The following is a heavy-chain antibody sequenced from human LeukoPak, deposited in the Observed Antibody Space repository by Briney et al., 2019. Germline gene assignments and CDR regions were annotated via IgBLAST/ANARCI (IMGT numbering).Heavy chain of an antibody. CDR2: HHGSP. Sequence: HHGSPNYNPSLKSRVTISVDTSKNQFSLKLSSVTAADTAVYYCALAPWYYYGSGSYYRAGWGQGTLVTVSS. V-gene: IGHV4-34*13. J-gene: IGHJ4*02. CDR3: ALAPWYYYGSGSYYRAG. D-gene: IGHD3-10*01.